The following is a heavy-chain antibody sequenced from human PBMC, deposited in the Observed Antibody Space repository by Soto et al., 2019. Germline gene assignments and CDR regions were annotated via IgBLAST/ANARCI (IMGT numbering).Heavy chain of an antibody. Sequence: SVKVSCKASGGTFSSYAISWVRQAPGQGLEWMGGIITIFGTANYAQKFQGRVTITADKSTSTAYMELSSLRSEDTAVYYCARSRCRARGYTLITGLLDYYYGMDAWGQGTTFTASS. V-gene: IGHV1-69*06. CDR3: ARSRCRARGYTLITGLLDYYYGMDA. D-gene: IGHD2-2*02. J-gene: IGHJ6*02. CDR1: GGTFSSYA. CDR2: IITIFGTA.